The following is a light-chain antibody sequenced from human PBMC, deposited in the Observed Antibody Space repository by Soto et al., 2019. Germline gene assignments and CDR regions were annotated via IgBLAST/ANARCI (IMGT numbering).Light chain of an antibody. CDR3: QQYNNLSPET. J-gene: IGKJ1*01. CDR1: QSVSRN. CDR2: GAS. Sequence: IVMTQSPATLSVSPGERATLSCRASQSVSRNLAWYQQKPGQAPRLLIFGASTRATGIPDRFSGSGAGTDFTLSISSLQSEDFAVYYWQQYNNLSPETVGQGTKV. V-gene: IGKV3-15*01.